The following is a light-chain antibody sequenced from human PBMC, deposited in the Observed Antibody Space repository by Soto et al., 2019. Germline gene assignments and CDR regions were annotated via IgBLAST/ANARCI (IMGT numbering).Light chain of an antibody. V-gene: IGLV1-40*01. CDR1: RSNIGAGYD. Sequence: QSVLTQPPSVSGAPGQRVTISCTWTRSNIGAGYDVHWYQQIPGTAPKLLIYRNHDRPSGVPDRFSGSKSGTSASLTITGLQAEDEADYYCQSYDTSVSGARVFGGGTKLTVL. CDR2: RNH. J-gene: IGLJ3*02. CDR3: QSYDTSVSGARV.